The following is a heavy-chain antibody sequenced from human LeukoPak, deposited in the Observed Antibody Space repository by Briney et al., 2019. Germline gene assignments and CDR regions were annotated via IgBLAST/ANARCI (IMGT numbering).Heavy chain of an antibody. CDR1: GGSISSSTYY. J-gene: IGHJ4*02. D-gene: IGHD6-13*01. CDR3: ARDLAAAGYFDY. CDR2: ILYSGST. V-gene: IGHV4-39*07. Sequence: SETLSLTCTVSGGSISSSTYYWGWIRQPPGKGLEWIGSILYSGSTYYNSSLKSRVTMSVDTSKNQFSLKLSSVTAADTAVYYCARDLAAAGYFDYWGQGTLVTVSS.